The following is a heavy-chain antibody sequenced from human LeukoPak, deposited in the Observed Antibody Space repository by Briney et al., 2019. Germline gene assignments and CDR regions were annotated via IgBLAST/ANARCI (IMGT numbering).Heavy chain of an antibody. D-gene: IGHD3-10*01. CDR1: GGSFSGYY. CDR2: INHSGST. J-gene: IGHJ6*02. Sequence: SETLSLTCAVYGGSFSGYYWSWIRQPPGKGLEWIGEINHSGSTNYNPSLKSRVTISVDTSKNQFSLKLSSVTAADTAVYHCARGTPCITMVRGVIRELVRPCGMDVWGQGTTVTVSS. V-gene: IGHV4-34*01. CDR3: ARGTPCITMVRGVIRELVRPCGMDV.